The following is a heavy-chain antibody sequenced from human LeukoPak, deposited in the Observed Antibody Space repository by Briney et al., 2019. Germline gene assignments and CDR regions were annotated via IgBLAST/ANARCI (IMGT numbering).Heavy chain of an antibody. D-gene: IGHD6-19*01. V-gene: IGHV1-24*01. CDR1: GYTLTELS. CDR2: FDPEDGET. CDR3: ATGEGGSSGWYYFDY. Sequence: GASVKVSCKVSGYTLTELSMHWVRQAPGKGLEWMGGFDPEDGETIYAQKFQGRVTMTEDASTDTAYMELSSLRSEDTAVYYCATGEGGSSGWYYFDYWGQGTLVTVSS. J-gene: IGHJ4*02.